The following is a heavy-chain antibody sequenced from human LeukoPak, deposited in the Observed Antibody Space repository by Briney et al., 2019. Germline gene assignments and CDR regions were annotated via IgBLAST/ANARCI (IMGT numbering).Heavy chain of an antibody. CDR1: GYTFTDYH. CDR3: ASLTGIPRLWY. J-gene: IGHJ4*02. D-gene: IGHD3-9*01. V-gene: IGHV1-2*02. Sequence: ASVTVSCKASGYTFTDYHTHWVRQAPGQGLEWMGWINLNSGSTNYAQKFQGRVTMTRDTSISTAYMETSSLTSDDTAIYYCASLTGIPRLWYWGQGTLVTVSS. CDR2: INLNSGST.